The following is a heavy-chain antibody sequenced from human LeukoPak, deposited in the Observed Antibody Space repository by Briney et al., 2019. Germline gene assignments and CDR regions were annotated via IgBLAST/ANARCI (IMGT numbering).Heavy chain of an antibody. J-gene: IGHJ4*02. Sequence: PGGSLRLSCAASGFTFSSYSMNWVRQAPGKGLEWVSSISSSSSYIYYADSVKSRFTISRDNAKNSLYLQMNSLRAEDTAVYYCARVKYYYGSGSLTTSYYFDYWGQGTLVTVSS. CDR3: ARVKYYYGSGSLTTSYYFDY. D-gene: IGHD3-10*01. CDR2: ISSSSSYI. V-gene: IGHV3-21*01. CDR1: GFTFSSYS.